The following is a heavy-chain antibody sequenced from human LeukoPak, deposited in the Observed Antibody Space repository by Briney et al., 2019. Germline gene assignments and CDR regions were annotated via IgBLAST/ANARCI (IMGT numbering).Heavy chain of an antibody. CDR3: ARGHHGFVLDY. V-gene: IGHV4-59*01. Sequence: PSETLSLTCTVSGGSISSYYWSWIRQPPGKGLEWIGYIYYSGSTNYNPSLKSRVTISVDTSKNQFSLKLSSVTAADTAVYYCARGHHGFVLDYWGQGTLVTVSS. J-gene: IGHJ4*02. D-gene: IGHD2-8*01. CDR2: IYYSGST. CDR1: GGSISSYY.